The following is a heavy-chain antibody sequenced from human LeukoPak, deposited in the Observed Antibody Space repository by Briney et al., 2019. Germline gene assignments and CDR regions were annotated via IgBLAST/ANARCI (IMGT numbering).Heavy chain of an antibody. CDR2: IYYSGST. Sequence: SETLSLTCTVSGGSISSYYWSWIRQPPGKGLEWIGYIYYSGSTNYNPSLKSRGTILVDTSKNQFSLKLSSVTAADTAVYYCARDLGIAVAGNYYYYGMDVWGKGTTVTVSS. D-gene: IGHD6-19*01. CDR3: ARDLGIAVAGNYYYYGMDV. J-gene: IGHJ6*04. CDR1: GGSISSYY. V-gene: IGHV4-59*01.